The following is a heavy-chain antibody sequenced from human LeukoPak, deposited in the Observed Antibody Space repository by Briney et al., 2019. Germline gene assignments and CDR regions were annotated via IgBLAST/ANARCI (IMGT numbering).Heavy chain of an antibody. J-gene: IGHJ3*02. CDR3: ARDGDVMDTIAVAGQEDAFDI. CDR1: GYTFTSYA. V-gene: IGHV7-4-1*02. D-gene: IGHD6-19*01. Sequence: ASVKVSCKASGYTFTSYAMNWVRQAPGQGLEWMGWINTNTGNPTYAQGFTGRFVFSLDTSVSTAYLQISSLKAEDTAVYYCARDGDVMDTIAVAGQEDAFDIWGQGTMVTVSS. CDR2: INTNTGNP.